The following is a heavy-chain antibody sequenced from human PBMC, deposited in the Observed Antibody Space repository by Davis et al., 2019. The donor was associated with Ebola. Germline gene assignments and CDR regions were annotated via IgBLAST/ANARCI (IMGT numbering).Heavy chain of an antibody. Sequence: PGGSLRLSCTVSGGSISSRSYYWGWIRQPPGKGLEWIGSIYNSGSTYYNPSLKSRVTISVDTSKNQFSLKWSSVTAADTAVYYCAREREPDWYFDLWGRGTLVTVSS. V-gene: IGHV4-39*07. CDR2: IYNSGST. J-gene: IGHJ2*01. CDR3: AREREPDWYFDL. D-gene: IGHD1-14*01. CDR1: GGSISSRSYY.